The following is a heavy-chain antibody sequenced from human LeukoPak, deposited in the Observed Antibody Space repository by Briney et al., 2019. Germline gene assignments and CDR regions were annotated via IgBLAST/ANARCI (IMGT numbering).Heavy chain of an antibody. Sequence: PGRSLRLSCAASGFTFSSYGMHWVRQAPGKGLEWVAVIWYDGSNKYYADSVKGRFTISRDNSKNTLYLQMNSLRAEDTAVYYCARDCREMVYYYGMDVWGQGTTVTVSS. CDR3: ARDCREMVYYYGMDV. CDR1: GFTFSSYG. CDR2: IWYDGSNK. V-gene: IGHV3-33*01. J-gene: IGHJ6*02. D-gene: IGHD5-24*01.